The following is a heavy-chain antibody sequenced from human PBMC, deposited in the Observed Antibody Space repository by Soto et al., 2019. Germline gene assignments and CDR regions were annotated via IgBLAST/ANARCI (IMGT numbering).Heavy chain of an antibody. J-gene: IGHJ6*02. CDR1: GYIFTDYY. CDR3: ARGEAGYFYYGLDV. CDR2: LNPHSGGT. V-gene: IGHV1-2*04. Sequence: QVQLVQSGAEVQKPGASAQVSCKASGYIFTDYYIHWIRQAPGRGLEWMGCLNPHSGGTKSAQKFQGWVTMTRDTSTNTVYMELNRLRSDDTAVYYCARGEAGYFYYGLDVWGQGTTVTFSS.